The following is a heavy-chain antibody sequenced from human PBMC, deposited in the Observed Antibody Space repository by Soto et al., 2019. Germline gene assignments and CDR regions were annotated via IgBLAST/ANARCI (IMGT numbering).Heavy chain of an antibody. CDR1: GFTFSSYW. CDR2: IKQDGSEK. V-gene: IGHV3-7*03. D-gene: IGHD4-4*01. CDR3: ARDPGNFYFDY. Sequence: PGGSLRLSCAASGFTFSSYWMSWVRQAPGKGLEWVANIKQDGSEKYYVDSVKGRFTISRDNAKNSLYLQMNSLRAEDTAVCYCARDPGNFYFDYWGQGTLVTVSS. J-gene: IGHJ4*02.